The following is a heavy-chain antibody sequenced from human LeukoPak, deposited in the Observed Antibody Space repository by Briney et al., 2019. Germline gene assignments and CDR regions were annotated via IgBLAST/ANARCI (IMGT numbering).Heavy chain of an antibody. D-gene: IGHD6-19*01. CDR2: ISGSGGST. J-gene: IGHJ4*02. Sequence: GGSLRLSCAASGFTFSSYAMSWVRQAPGKGLEWVSAISGSGGSTYYADSVKGRFTISRDNSKNTLYLQMNSLRAEDTAVYYCAKLWVQWLVRDYFDYWGQGTLVTVSS. V-gene: IGHV3-23*01. CDR1: GFTFSSYA. CDR3: AKLWVQWLVRDYFDY.